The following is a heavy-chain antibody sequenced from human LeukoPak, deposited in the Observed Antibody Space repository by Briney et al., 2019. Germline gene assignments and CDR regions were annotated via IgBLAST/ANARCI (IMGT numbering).Heavy chain of an antibody. CDR2: IYYSGST. D-gene: IGHD3-22*01. Sequence: PSETLSLTCAVSGTSFSSYYWSWIRQPPGKGLEYMGYIYYSGSTDYNPSFKSRITISVDTSKNQFSLKLSSVTAADTAVYYCARHYYDTSGYYYFDYWGQGTLVTVSS. CDR1: GTSFSSYY. CDR3: ARHYYDTSGYYYFDY. V-gene: IGHV4-59*08. J-gene: IGHJ4*02.